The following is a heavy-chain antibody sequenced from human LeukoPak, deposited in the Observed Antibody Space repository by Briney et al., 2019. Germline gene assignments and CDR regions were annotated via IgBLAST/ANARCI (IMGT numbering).Heavy chain of an antibody. CDR3: ANYYDSSGVFDY. CDR2: IYYSGST. D-gene: IGHD3-22*01. J-gene: IGHJ4*02. V-gene: IGHV4-39*01. Sequence: KSSETLSLTCTVSGGSISSSSYYWGWIRQPPGKGLEWIGSIYYSGSTYYNPSLKSRVTISVDTSKNQFSLKLSSVTAADTAVYYCANYYDSSGVFDYWGQGTLVTVSS. CDR1: GGSISSSSYY.